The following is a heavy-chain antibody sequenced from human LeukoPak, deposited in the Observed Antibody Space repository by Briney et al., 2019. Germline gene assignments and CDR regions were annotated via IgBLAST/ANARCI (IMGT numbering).Heavy chain of an antibody. CDR3: AKDKSPYSGYAYYMDV. CDR2: ISWDGGST. D-gene: IGHD5-12*01. V-gene: IGHV3-43*01. J-gene: IGHJ6*03. CDR1: GFTFDDYT. Sequence: GGSLRLSCAASGFTFDDYTMHWVRQAPGKGLEWVSLISWDGGSTYYADSVKGRFTISRDNSKNSLYLQMNSLRTEDTALYYCAKDKSPYSGYAYYMDVWGKGTTVTVSS.